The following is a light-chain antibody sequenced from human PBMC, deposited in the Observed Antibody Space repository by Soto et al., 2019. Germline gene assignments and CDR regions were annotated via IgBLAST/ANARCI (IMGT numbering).Light chain of an antibody. CDR1: SSDVGGYDF. CDR2: DVS. CDR3: CSYAGDLAL. V-gene: IGLV2-11*01. Sequence: QSALTQPRSVSGSPGQSVTISCTGTSSDVGGYDFVSWYQQHPGKAPKLMISDVSKRPSGVPDRFSGSKSGNTASLTISGLQAEDEADDYCCSYAGDLALFGGGTKLTVL. J-gene: IGLJ2*01.